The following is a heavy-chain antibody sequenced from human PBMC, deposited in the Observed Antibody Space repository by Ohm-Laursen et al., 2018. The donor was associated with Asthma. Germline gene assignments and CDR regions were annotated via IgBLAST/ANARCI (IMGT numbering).Heavy chain of an antibody. CDR2: IWFDGSNK. J-gene: IGHJ4*02. CDR1: GFTFSNYG. D-gene: IGHD6-6*01. V-gene: IGHV3-33*01. CDR3: ARDSYSSSSDPDY. Sequence: SLRLSCAASGFTFSNYGMHWVRQAPGKGLEWVALIWFDGSNKYYADSVKGRFTISRDNSKNTLYLQMNSLRAEDTAVYYCARDSYSSSSDPDYWGQGTLVTVSS.